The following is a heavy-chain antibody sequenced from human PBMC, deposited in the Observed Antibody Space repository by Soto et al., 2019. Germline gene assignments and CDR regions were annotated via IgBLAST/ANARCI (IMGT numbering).Heavy chain of an antibody. CDR2: IYYSGST. Sequence: PSETLSLTCTFSVGSISSSSYYWGWIRQPPWKGLEWIGSIYYSGSTYYNPSLKSRVTISVDTSKNQFSLKLRSVTAADTAVYYCARDPVRWLYYYYRMDVWGQGTTVIVSS. V-gene: IGHV4-39*02. CDR1: VGSISSSSYY. D-gene: IGHD3-10*01. J-gene: IGHJ6*02. CDR3: ARDPVRWLYYYYRMDV.